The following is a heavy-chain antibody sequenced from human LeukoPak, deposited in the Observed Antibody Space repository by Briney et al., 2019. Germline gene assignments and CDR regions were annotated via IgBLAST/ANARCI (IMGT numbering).Heavy chain of an antibody. Sequence: QPGGSLRLSCAASGFTISSNYTSWVRQAPGKGLEWVSVIYSGGSTYYADSVKGRFTISRDNSKNTLFLQMNSLRAEDTAVYYCARDRRGNYYSHFDYWGQGTLVTVSS. V-gene: IGHV3-66*01. CDR3: ARDRRGNYYSHFDY. J-gene: IGHJ4*02. CDR2: IYSGGST. D-gene: IGHD2-21*02. CDR1: GFTISSNY.